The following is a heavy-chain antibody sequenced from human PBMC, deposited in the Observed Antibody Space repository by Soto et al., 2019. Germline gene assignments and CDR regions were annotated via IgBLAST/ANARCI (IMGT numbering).Heavy chain of an antibody. Sequence: GGSLRLSCAASGFTFSSYAMSWVRQAPGKGLEWVSAISGSGGSTYYAESVKGRFTISRDNSKNTLYLQMNSLRAEDTAVYYCAKEGKSMVRGDADYWGQGTLVTVSS. D-gene: IGHD3-10*01. J-gene: IGHJ4*02. CDR1: GFTFSSYA. CDR3: AKEGKSMVRGDADY. CDR2: ISGSGGST. V-gene: IGHV3-23*01.